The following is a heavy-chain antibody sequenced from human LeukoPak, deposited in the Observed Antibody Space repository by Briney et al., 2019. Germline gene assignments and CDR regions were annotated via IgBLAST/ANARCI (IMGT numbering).Heavy chain of an antibody. CDR3: ARSRLAARSFDY. J-gene: IGHJ4*02. D-gene: IGHD6-6*01. CDR2: ISSSSSYI. V-gene: IGHV3-21*01. CDR1: GFTFSSYS. Sequence: GGSLRPSCAASGFTFSSYSMNWVRQAPGKGLEWVSSISSSSSYIYYADSVKGRFTISRDNAKNSLYLQMNSLRAEDTAVYYCARSRLAARSFDYWGQGTLVTVSS.